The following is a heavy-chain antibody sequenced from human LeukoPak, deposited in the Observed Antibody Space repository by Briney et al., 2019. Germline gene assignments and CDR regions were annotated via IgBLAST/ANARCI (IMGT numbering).Heavy chain of an antibody. Sequence: SETLSLTCTVSGGSISSYYWSWIRQPPGKGLEWIGYIYTSGSTNYNPSLKSRVTISVDTSKNQFSLKLSSVTAADTAVYYCASLTTMDYSYYMDVWGKGTTVTVSS. CDR2: IYTSGST. CDR3: ASLTTMDYSYYMDV. J-gene: IGHJ6*03. D-gene: IGHD4-11*01. V-gene: IGHV4-4*09. CDR1: GGSISSYY.